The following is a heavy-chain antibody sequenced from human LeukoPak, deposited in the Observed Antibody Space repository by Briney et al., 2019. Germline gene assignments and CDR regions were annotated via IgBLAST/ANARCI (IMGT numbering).Heavy chain of an antibody. J-gene: IGHJ6*02. Sequence: SETLFLTCAVYGGSFSGYYWSWIRQPPGKGLEWIGEINHSGSTNYNPSLKSRVTISVDTSKNQFSLKLSSVTAADTAVYYCARALGGYCSGGSCYIYYYSGMDVWGQGTTVTVSS. V-gene: IGHV4-34*01. CDR3: ARALGGYCSGGSCYIYYYSGMDV. CDR1: GGSFSGYY. CDR2: INHSGST. D-gene: IGHD2-15*01.